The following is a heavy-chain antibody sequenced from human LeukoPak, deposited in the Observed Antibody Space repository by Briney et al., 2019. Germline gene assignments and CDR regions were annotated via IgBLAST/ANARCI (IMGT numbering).Heavy chain of an antibody. CDR1: GFTFSSYA. Sequence: GGSLRLSCAASGFTFSSYAMSWVRQAPGKGLEWVSAISGSGGSTYYADSVKGRFTISRDNSKNTLYLQMNSLRAEDTAVYYCAKDLPVWSSSSLIFDYWGQGTLVTVSS. V-gene: IGHV3-23*01. CDR3: AKDLPVWSSSSLIFDY. D-gene: IGHD6-6*01. J-gene: IGHJ4*02. CDR2: ISGSGGST.